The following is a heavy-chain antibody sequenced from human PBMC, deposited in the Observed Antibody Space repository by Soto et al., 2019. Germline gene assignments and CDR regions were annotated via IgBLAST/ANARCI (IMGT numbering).Heavy chain of an antibody. V-gene: IGHV4-31*11. CDR1: GGSISSAESY. CDR3: AKGGAGSQWFAP. D-gene: IGHD3-10*01. Sequence: SETLSLTCAVSGGSISSAESYWSWIRQHPGKGPEWIAFISYSGTTSYNTSLRSRVTISADTSKSQLSLNLTSLTAADTAVYYCAKGGAGSQWFAPWGQGTLVTVSS. J-gene: IGHJ5*02. CDR2: ISYSGTT.